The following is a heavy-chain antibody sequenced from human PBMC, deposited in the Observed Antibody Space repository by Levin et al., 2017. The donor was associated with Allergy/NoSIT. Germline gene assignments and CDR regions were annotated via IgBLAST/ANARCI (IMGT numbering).Heavy chain of an antibody. CDR2: ISHSGST. CDR3: ARSHDSTGYFN. Sequence: PSETLSLTCTVSGGSVSSSSYYWSWIRQPPGTGLDWIGYISHSGSTNYNPSLKSRVTISVDTSKNQFSLKLSSVTAADTAVYYCARSHDSTGYFNWGQGTLVTVSS. D-gene: IGHD3-22*01. V-gene: IGHV4-61*01. CDR1: GGSVSSSSYY. J-gene: IGHJ4*02.